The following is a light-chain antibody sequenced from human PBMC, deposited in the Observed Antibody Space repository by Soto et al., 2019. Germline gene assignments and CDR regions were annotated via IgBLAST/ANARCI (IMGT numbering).Light chain of an antibody. J-gene: IGLJ1*01. CDR1: SSNTGADYD. CDR3: SLYTSENTYV. V-gene: IGLV1-40*01. Sequence: QSVLTQPPSVSGAPGQRVTISCTGSSSNTGADYDVHWYQHLPGSAPKLLIYDNNIRPSGVPDRFSGSKSGTSASLAITGLQAEDEGDYYCSLYTSENTYVFGTGTKLTVL. CDR2: DNN.